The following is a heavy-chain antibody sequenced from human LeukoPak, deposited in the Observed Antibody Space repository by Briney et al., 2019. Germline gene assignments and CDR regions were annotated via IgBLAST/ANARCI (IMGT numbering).Heavy chain of an antibody. D-gene: IGHD6-6*01. CDR2: IRSKALGGTE. V-gene: IGHV3-49*03. Sequence: GGSLRLSCTASGFTFGDYGMSWFRQAPGKGLEWVAFIRSKALGGTEEHAASVKGRFTISRDDSENIAYLQMNSLKTEDTAVYYCTRLAARAYYFNYWGQGTLVTVSS. CDR1: GFTFGDYG. CDR3: TRLAARAYYFNY. J-gene: IGHJ4*02.